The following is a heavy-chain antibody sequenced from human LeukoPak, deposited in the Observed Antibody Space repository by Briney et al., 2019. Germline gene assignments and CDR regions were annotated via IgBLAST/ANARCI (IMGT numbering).Heavy chain of an antibody. CDR3: AKVPTPGYGDYDAFDI. V-gene: IGHV3-23*01. Sequence: PGGSLRLSCAASGFTFSSYAKSWVRQAPGKGLEWVSAISGSGGSTYYADSVKGRFTISRDNSKNTLYLQMNSLRAEDTAVYYCAKVPTPGYGDYDAFDIWGQGTMVTVSS. D-gene: IGHD4-17*01. CDR1: GFTFSSYA. CDR2: ISGSGGST. J-gene: IGHJ3*02.